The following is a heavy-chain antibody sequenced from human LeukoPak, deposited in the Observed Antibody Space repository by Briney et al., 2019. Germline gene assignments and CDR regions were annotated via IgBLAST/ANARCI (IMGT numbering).Heavy chain of an antibody. CDR1: GGTFISYT. J-gene: IGHJ4*02. D-gene: IGHD1-20*01. Sequence: GASVKVSCKASGGTFISYTISWVRQAPGQGLEWMGRIIPIFGTANYAQKFQGRVTITTDESTSTAYMELSSLRSEDTAVYYCASNLLGAGDYWGQGTLVTVSS. CDR3: ASNLLGAGDY. V-gene: IGHV1-69*05. CDR2: IIPIFGTA.